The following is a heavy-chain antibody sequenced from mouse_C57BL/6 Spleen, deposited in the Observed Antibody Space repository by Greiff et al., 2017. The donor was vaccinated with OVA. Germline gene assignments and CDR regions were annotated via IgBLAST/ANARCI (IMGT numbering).Heavy chain of an antibody. J-gene: IGHJ4*01. V-gene: IGHV1-61*01. CDR2: IYPSDSET. CDR3: ARGSVSYAMDY. Sequence: QVQLQQPGAELVRPGSSVKLSCKASGYTFTSYWMDWVKQRPGQGLEWIGNIYPSDSETHYNQKFKDKATLTVDKSSSTAYMQLSSLTSEDSAVYYCARGSVSYAMDYWGQGTSVTVSS. CDR1: GYTFTSYW.